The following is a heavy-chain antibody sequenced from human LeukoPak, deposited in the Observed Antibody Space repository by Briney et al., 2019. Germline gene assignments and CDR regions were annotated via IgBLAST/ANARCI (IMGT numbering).Heavy chain of an antibody. J-gene: IGHJ4*02. Sequence: SETLSLTCTVSGGSISSYYWSWIRQPPGKGLEWIGYIYYSGSTNYNPSLKSRVTISVDTSKNQFSLKLSSVTAADTAVYYCARGVCSGGSCYSEWNYWGQGTLVTVSS. V-gene: IGHV4-59*12. D-gene: IGHD2-15*01. CDR2: IYYSGST. CDR3: ARGVCSGGSCYSEWNY. CDR1: GGSISSYY.